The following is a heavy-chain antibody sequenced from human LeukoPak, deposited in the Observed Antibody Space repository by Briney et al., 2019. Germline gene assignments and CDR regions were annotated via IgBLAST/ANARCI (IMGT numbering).Heavy chain of an antibody. CDR3: ARDISGGAYDY. V-gene: IGHV3-30*04. J-gene: IGHJ4*02. CDR2: ISYDGSTI. CDR1: GFTFSSYA. Sequence: GGSLRLSCAASGFTFSSYAMHWVRQALDEGLEWVAIISYDGSTIYYADSVKGRFTISRDNSKNTLFLQVNSLRAEDTAIYYCARDISGGAYDYWGQGTLV. D-gene: IGHD3-3*01.